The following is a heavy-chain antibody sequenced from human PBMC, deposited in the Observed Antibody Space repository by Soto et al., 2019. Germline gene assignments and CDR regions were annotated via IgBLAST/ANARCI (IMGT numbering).Heavy chain of an antibody. CDR2: TYHTGST. CDR3: ARIGNPDASLYFDY. V-gene: IGHV4-31*03. CDR1: GGSISVGVYY. Sequence: QVQLQESGPGLVKPSQTLSLTCTVSGGSISVGVYYWNWIRQLPGKGPEWIGYTYHTGSTYYNPSPDSRVTISVDPSKSPFSLRLSSVTAADTAVYYCARIGNPDASLYFDYWGQGTLVTVSS. J-gene: IGHJ4*02. D-gene: IGHD2-2*01.